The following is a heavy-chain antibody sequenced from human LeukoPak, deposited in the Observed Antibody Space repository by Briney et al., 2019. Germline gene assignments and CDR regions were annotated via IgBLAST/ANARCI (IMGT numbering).Heavy chain of an antibody. CDR2: MSYVGST. D-gene: IGHD3-22*01. CDR1: GDSISNYY. V-gene: IGHV4-59*01. Sequence: PSETLSLTCTVSGDSISNYYWNWIRQPPGKGLEWIGYMSYVGSTKYNPSLKSRVTTSLDTSKNQFSLKLSSVTAADTAVYYCARVGGITMIVALITDAFDIWGQGTMVTVSS. CDR3: ARVGGITMIVALITDAFDI. J-gene: IGHJ3*02.